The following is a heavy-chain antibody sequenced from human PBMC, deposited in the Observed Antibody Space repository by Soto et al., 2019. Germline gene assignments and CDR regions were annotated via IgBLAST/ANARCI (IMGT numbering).Heavy chain of an antibody. D-gene: IGHD3-22*01. V-gene: IGHV1-18*01. CDR1: GYSFATSG. CDR2: ISAYNGNT. CDR3: ARAGQYYDASGYAN. J-gene: IGHJ4*02. Sequence: QVKLVQSGTEVKKPGASIKVSCKASGYSFATSGMSWVRQAPGQGLEWMGWISAYNGNTNFDQNFQHRVTMTTDTSTSTAYLEVRNLRSDDTAVYYCARAGQYYDASGYANWGQGTLVTVSS.